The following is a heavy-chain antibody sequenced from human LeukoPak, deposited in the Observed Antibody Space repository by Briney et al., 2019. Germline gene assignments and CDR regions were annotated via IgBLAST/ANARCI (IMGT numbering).Heavy chain of an antibody. Sequence: PGGSLRLSCAASGFTFSSYWMSWVRQAPGKGLEWVANIKQDGSEKYYVVSVKGRFTISRDTAKNSLYLQMNSLGAEDTAVYFCARLASYYDMDVWGQGTTVTVSS. CDR1: GFTFSSYW. V-gene: IGHV3-7*05. CDR3: ARLASYYDMDV. J-gene: IGHJ6*02. CDR2: IKQDGSEK.